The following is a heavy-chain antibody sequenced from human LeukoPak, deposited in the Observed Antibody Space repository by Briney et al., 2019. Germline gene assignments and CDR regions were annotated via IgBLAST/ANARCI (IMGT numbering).Heavy chain of an antibody. CDR1: GGSIRGYY. Sequence: SETLSLTCNVSGGSIRGYYWSWIRQSPEKGLEWIGYIYSSGSTNYNPSLKSRVTISVDTSKNQFSLKLSSVTAADTAVYYCARDAQGFLEWLPKDLYFDYWGQGTLVTVSS. D-gene: IGHD3-3*01. CDR2: IYSSGST. J-gene: IGHJ4*02. V-gene: IGHV4-59*12. CDR3: ARDAQGFLEWLPKDLYFDY.